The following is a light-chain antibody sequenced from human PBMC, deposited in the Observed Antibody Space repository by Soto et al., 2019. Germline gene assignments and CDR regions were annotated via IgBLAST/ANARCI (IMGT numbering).Light chain of an antibody. CDR3: QQYCGSPPFT. Sequence: EIVLPQSPGTLSLSPGERATLSCRASQSVGNSYLAWYQQKPGQAPSLLIYGASSRATGIPDRFSGSGSGTDFTLTISRLEPEDFAVYYCQQYCGSPPFTFGGGTNVE. J-gene: IGKJ4*01. V-gene: IGKV3-20*01. CDR2: GAS. CDR1: QSVGNSY.